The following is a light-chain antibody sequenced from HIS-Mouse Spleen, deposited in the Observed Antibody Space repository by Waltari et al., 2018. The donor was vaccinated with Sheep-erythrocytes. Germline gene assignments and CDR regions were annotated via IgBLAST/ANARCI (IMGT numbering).Light chain of an antibody. V-gene: IGKV1-39*01. CDR1: QSISIY. J-gene: IGKJ4*01. CDR2: AAS. Sequence: DIQMTQSPSSLSASVGDRVTITCRASQSISIYLNWDQQKPGKAPKLLIYAASSVQSGVPSRFSGSGSGTDFTLTISSLQPEDFANYYCQQSYSTPPLTFGGGTKVEIK. CDR3: QQSYSTPPLT.